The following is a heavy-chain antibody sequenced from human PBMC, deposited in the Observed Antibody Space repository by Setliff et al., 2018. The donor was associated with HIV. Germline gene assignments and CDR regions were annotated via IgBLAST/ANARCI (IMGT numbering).Heavy chain of an antibody. V-gene: IGHV4-4*07. CDR3: AREGGLDYYDSSGHYSY. CDR2: IYGTGST. Sequence: PSETLSLTCIVSGDSISTYYWSWIRQPAGKEREWIGRIYGTGSTTYNPSLESRVTMSVDRSKNQFSLRLSSVTAADTAVYYCAREGGLDYYDSSGHYSYWGQGTLVTVSS. J-gene: IGHJ4*02. D-gene: IGHD3-22*01. CDR1: GDSISTYY.